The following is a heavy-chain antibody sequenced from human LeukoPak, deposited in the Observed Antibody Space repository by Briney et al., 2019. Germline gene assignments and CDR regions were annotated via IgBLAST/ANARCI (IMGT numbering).Heavy chain of an antibody. V-gene: IGHV3-23*01. D-gene: IGHD3-16*01. CDR3: AKASWVSSADAVW. J-gene: IGHJ4*02. Sequence: GGSLRLSCAASGFTFSSYAMSWVRQAPGKGLEWVSAISGSGGSTYYADSVKGRCTLSRDDSRNTVYLQLNDLRAEDTAIYYCAKASWVSSADAVWWGQGTQVTVSS. CDR1: GFTFSSYA. CDR2: ISGSGGST.